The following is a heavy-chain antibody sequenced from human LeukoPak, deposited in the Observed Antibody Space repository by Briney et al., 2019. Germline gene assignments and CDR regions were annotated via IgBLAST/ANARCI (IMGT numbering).Heavy chain of an antibody. J-gene: IGHJ3*02. Sequence: GASVKVSCKASGYTFTSYGISWVRQAPGQGLEWMGWISAYNGNTNYAQKLQGRVTMTTDTSTSTAYMELRSLRSDDTAVYYCARDGLDSGSYHDALDIWGQGTMVTVSS. V-gene: IGHV1-18*01. D-gene: IGHD1-26*01. CDR2: ISAYNGNT. CDR3: ARDGLDSGSYHDALDI. CDR1: GYTFTSYG.